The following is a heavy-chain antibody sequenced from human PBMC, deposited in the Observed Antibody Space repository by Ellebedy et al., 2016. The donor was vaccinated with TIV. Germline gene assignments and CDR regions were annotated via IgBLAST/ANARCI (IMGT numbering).Heavy chain of an antibody. D-gene: IGHD3-3*01. Sequence: GGSLRLXXAASRFSLSSNDMTWVRQAPGKGLEWVSLIYSGGSTYYADSVKGRFTISRDNSKNTLYLQMNSLRAEDTAVYYCAKDRDFWSGYKDAFDIWGQGTMVTVSS. CDR1: RFSLSSND. J-gene: IGHJ3*02. CDR3: AKDRDFWSGYKDAFDI. V-gene: IGHV3-53*01. CDR2: IYSGGST.